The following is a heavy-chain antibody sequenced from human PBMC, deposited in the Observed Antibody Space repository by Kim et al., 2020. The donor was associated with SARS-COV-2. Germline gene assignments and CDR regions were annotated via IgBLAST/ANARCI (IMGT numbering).Heavy chain of an antibody. D-gene: IGHD6-13*01. CDR3: AKGKIAAAGTRNGMDV. J-gene: IGHJ6*02. Sequence: GGSLRLSCEASGFTFSNYGMGWVRQALGKGLEWVSSIGSGGSATNYVDSVKGRFIVSRDNSKSTMYLQMDSLRAEDTAVYYCAKGKIAAAGTRNGMDVWGQGTTVTVS. V-gene: IGHV3-23*01. CDR1: GFTFSNYG. CDR2: IGSGGSAT.